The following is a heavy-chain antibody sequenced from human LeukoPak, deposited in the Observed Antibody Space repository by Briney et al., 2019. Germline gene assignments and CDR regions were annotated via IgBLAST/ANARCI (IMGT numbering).Heavy chain of an antibody. CDR2: ISESGDST. CDR1: GFSFKSYA. D-gene: IGHD1-1*01. J-gene: IGHJ4*02. Sequence: GGSLRLSCAASGFSFKSYAMNWVRQAPGKGLEWVSSISESGDSTHYADSVKGRFTISRDNSLNTLYLQMNGLTAEDTPLYYFAKQYVNCRGQGTL. V-gene: IGHV3-23*01. CDR3: AKQYVNC.